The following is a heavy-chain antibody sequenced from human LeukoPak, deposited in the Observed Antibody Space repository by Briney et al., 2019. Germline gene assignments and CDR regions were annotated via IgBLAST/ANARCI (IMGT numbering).Heavy chain of an antibody. V-gene: IGHV4-34*01. J-gene: IGHJ5*02. CDR3: ARVGRHDYYGSSVS. CDR1: GGSFSGFR. Sequence: SETLSLTCAVSGGSFSGFRWHWIRQPPGKGPEWIGEINHSGGTTYNPSLKSRVTISVDTSKIQFSLNLTSVTAADTAVYYCARVGRHDYYGSSVSWGQGTLVTVSS. CDR2: INHSGGT. D-gene: IGHD3-22*01.